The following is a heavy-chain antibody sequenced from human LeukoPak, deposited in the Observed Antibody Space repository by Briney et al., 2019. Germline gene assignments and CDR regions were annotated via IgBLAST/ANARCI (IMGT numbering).Heavy chain of an antibody. Sequence: GGSLRLSCAASGFTFDDYAMHWVRQAPGKGLEWVSGISWNSGSIGYADSVKGRFTISRDNTKNSLYLQMNSLRAEDTALYYCAKGGYSSSWYSAGGYYYGMDVWGQGTTVTVSS. D-gene: IGHD6-13*01. CDR3: AKGGYSSSWYSAGGYYYGMDV. V-gene: IGHV3-9*01. CDR2: ISWNSGSI. J-gene: IGHJ6*02. CDR1: GFTFDDYA.